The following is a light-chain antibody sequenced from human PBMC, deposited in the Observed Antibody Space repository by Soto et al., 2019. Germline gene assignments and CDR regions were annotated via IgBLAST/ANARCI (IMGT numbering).Light chain of an antibody. CDR2: DAS. Sequence: DIQMTQSPSTLSASVGDRVTITCRASQSISDWLAWYQQKPGKAPNLLIFDASSLESGVPSRFSGSGSGPEFTLTIYSLQPDDFATYYCQQYNTYPWTSGQGTKVDIK. CDR1: QSISDW. J-gene: IGKJ1*01. V-gene: IGKV1-5*01. CDR3: QQYNTYPWT.